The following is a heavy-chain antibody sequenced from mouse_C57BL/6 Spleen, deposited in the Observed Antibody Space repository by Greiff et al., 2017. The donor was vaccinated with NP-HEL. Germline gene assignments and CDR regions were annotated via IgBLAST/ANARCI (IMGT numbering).Heavy chain of an antibody. V-gene: IGHV1-69*01. CDR2: IDPSDSYT. CDR1: GYTFTSSW. CDR3: ARRSYYSNLYYYAMDY. D-gene: IGHD2-5*01. J-gene: IGHJ4*01. Sequence: VQLQQSGAELVMPGASVKLSCKASGYTFTSSWMHWVKQRPGLGLEWIGEIDPSDSYTNYNQKFKGKSTLTVDKSSSTAYMQLSSLTSEDSAVYYCARRSYYSNLYYYAMDYWGQGTSVTVSS.